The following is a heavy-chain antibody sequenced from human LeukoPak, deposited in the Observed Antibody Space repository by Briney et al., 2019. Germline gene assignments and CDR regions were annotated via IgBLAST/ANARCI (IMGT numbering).Heavy chain of an antibody. V-gene: IGHV3-7*01. CDR2: IRPEGTGK. CDR3: ARGLRFNDY. CDR1: GFIFSDSW. J-gene: IGHJ4*02. Sequence: GGSLRLSCAASGFIFSDSWMSWVRQAPGKGLECVANIRPEGTGKYYVDSVKGRFTISRDNAKSSLYLQMNSLRPEDTAVYFCARGLRFNDYWGQGTLVTVSS. D-gene: IGHD3-10*01.